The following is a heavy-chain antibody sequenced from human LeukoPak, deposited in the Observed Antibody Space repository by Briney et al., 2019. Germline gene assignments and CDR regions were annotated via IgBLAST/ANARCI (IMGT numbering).Heavy chain of an antibody. CDR3: ATLGEMATIPTPIDY. D-gene: IGHD5-24*01. V-gene: IGHV3-21*01. J-gene: IGHJ4*02. Sequence: GGSLRLSCAASGFTFSSYSMNWVRQAPGKGLEWVSSISSSSSYIYYADSVKGRFTISRDNAKNSLYLQMNSLRAEDTAVYYCATLGEMATIPTPIDYWGQGTLVTVSS. CDR1: GFTFSSYS. CDR2: ISSSSSYI.